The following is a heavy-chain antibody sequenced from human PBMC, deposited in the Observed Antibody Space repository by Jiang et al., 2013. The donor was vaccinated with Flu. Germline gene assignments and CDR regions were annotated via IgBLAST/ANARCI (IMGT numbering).Heavy chain of an antibody. V-gene: IGHV2-5*01. CDR2: IYWNDDK. J-gene: IGHJ4*02. D-gene: IGHD3-22*01. Sequence: GKALEWPALIYWNDDKRYSPSLKSRLTITKDTSKNQVVLTMTNMDPVDTATYYCAHPSDNYYDSSGYYPYFDYWGQGTLVTVSS. CDR3: AHPSDNYYDSSGYYPYFDY.